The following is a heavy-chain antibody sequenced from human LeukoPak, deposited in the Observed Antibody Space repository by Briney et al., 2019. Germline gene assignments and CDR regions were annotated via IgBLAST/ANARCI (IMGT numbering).Heavy chain of an antibody. CDR1: GFTFSSYG. CDR3: AKGGSSTSCYFGCAEYSQH. Sequence: PGGSLRLSCAASGFTFSSYGMHWVRQAPGKGLEWVAFIRYDGSNKYYADSVKGRFTISRDNSKNTLYLQMNSLRAEDTAVYYCAKGGSSTSCYFGCAEYSQHWGQGTLVTVSS. V-gene: IGHV3-30*02. D-gene: IGHD2-2*01. CDR2: IRYDGSNK. J-gene: IGHJ1*01.